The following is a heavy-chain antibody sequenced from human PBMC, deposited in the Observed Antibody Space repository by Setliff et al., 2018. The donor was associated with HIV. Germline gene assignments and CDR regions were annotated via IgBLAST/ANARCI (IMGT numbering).Heavy chain of an antibody. V-gene: IGHV4-34*01. J-gene: IGHJ3*02. Sequence: PSATLSLTCAVYGGSFSGYYCTWIRPPPGTGLGWIGDINHSGKTNYNRSLKSRVTISMDTSKNQFSLKLSSVTAADTAVYYCARNDAFDIWGQGTLVTVSS. CDR2: INHSGKT. CDR3: ARNDAFDI. CDR1: GGSFSGYY.